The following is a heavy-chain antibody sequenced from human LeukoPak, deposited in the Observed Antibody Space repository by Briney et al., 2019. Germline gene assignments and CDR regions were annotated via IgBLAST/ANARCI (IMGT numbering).Heavy chain of an antibody. CDR3: ARIREWFDAFDI. Sequence: SETLSLTCTVSGGSTSSYYWSWIRQPPGKGLEWIGYIYYSGSTNYNPSLKSRVTISVDTSKNQFSLKLSSVTAADTAVYYCARIREWFDAFDIWGQGTMVTVSS. J-gene: IGHJ3*02. CDR2: IYYSGST. D-gene: IGHD3-3*01. CDR1: GGSTSSYY. V-gene: IGHV4-59*01.